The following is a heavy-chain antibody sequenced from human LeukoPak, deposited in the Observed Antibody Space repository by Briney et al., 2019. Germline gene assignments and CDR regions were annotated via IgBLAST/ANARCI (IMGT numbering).Heavy chain of an antibody. CDR1: GFTFSSYA. V-gene: IGHV3-30-3*01. Sequence: GGSLRLSCAASGFTFSSYAMHWVRQAPGKGLEWVAVISYDGSNKYYADSVKGRFTISRDNSKNTLYLQMNSLRAEDTAVYYCARPPQGYCSGGSCSGAFDIWGQGTMVTVSS. CDR2: ISYDGSNK. D-gene: IGHD2-15*01. CDR3: ARPPQGYCSGGSCSGAFDI. J-gene: IGHJ3*02.